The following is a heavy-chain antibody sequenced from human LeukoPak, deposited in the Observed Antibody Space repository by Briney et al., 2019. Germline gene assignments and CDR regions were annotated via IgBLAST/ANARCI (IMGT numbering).Heavy chain of an antibody. J-gene: IGHJ5*02. V-gene: IGHV4-38-2*01. CDR3: ARVMVVVTAKYNWFDP. CDR1: GYSISSGYY. D-gene: IGHD2-21*02. CDR2: IYHSGST. Sequence: SETLSPTCAVSGYSISSGYYWGWIRQPPGKGLEWIGSIYHSGSTYYNPSLKSRVTISVDTSKNQFSLKLSSVTAADTAVYYCARVMVVVTAKYNWFDPWGQGTLVTVSS.